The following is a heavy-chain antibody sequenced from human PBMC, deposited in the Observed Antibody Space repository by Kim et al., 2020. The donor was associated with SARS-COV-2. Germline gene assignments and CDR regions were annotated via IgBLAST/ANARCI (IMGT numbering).Heavy chain of an antibody. CDR2: ISKSGSPI. J-gene: IGHJ6*02. V-gene: IGHV3-48*03. D-gene: IGHD3-10*01. CDR1: GFTFSTYE. Sequence: GGSLRLSCAASGFTFSTYEMNWVRRAPGKGLEWVSYISKSGSPIYYADSVKGRFTISRDNAKNSLYLQMNSLRAEDTAVYYCARRGSGSYPYYYGMDVWGQGTTVTVSS. CDR3: ARRGSGSYPYYYGMDV.